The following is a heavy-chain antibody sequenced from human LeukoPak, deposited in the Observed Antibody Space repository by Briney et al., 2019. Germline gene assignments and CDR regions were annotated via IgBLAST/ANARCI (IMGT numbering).Heavy chain of an antibody. CDR1: GGSISSSNW. D-gene: IGHD3-22*01. J-gene: IGHJ4*02. V-gene: IGHV4-4*02. CDR3: AGLVGRYSSGLYYYYFDY. Sequence: SGTLSLTCAVSGGSISSSNWWSWVRQPPGKGLEWIGEMYLSGTTHSNPSVKSRVTISIDKSKNQFFLNLSSVTAADTAVYYCAGLVGRYSSGLYYYYFDYWGQGTLVTVSS. CDR2: MYLSGTT.